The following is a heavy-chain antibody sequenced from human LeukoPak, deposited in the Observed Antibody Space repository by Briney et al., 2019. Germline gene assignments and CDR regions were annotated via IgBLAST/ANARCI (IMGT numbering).Heavy chain of an antibody. CDR3: ASSLDTHDAFDI. D-gene: IGHD5-18*01. CDR2: IYYSGST. V-gene: IGHV4-59*08. Sequence: SETLSLTCTVSGGSISSYYWSWIRQPPGKGLEWIGYIYYSGSTNYNPSLKSRVTISVDTSKNQFSLKLSSVTAADTAVYYCASSLDTHDAFDIWGQGTMVTVSS. J-gene: IGHJ3*02. CDR1: GGSISSYY.